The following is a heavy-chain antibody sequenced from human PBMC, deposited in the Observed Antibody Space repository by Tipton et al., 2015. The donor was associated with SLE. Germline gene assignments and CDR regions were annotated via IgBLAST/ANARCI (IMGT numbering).Heavy chain of an antibody. J-gene: IGHJ6*03. V-gene: IGHV3-11*04. CDR1: GFIFSDYY. Sequence: SLRLSCAASGFIFSDYYMSWIRQGPGKGLEWISYISGSDDTIYYADSVKGRFTISRDNAKNSLYLQMNSLTVEDTAVYYCARVDYGGKSGFNYYYYYMDVWGKGTTVIVS. CDR2: ISGSDDTI. D-gene: IGHD4-23*01. CDR3: ARVDYGGKSGFNYYYYYMDV.